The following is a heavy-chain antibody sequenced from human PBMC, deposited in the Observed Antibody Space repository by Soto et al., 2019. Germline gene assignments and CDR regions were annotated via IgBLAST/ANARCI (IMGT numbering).Heavy chain of an antibody. Sequence: EVQLVESGGGLVQPARSLRLSCAASGFTFGDYSMHWVRQAPGKGLEWVSAISWNSGRMVYADSVRGRFTISRDNAKNSLYLQMNSLRAEDTALYYCARDPGIINSQNTVNVAFDYWGQGILVTVSS. V-gene: IGHV3-9*01. J-gene: IGHJ4*02. CDR1: GFTFGDYS. CDR2: ISWNSGRM. D-gene: IGHD4-4*01. CDR3: ARDPGIINSQNTVNVAFDY.